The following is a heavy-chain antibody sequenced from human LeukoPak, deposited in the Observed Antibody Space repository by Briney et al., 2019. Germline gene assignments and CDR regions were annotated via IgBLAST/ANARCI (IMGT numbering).Heavy chain of an antibody. CDR2: INPNSGAT. CDR1: GYTFTGYY. D-gene: IGHD3-10*01. V-gene: IGHV1-2*02. J-gene: IGHJ6*02. Sequence: ASVKVSCKASGYTFTGYYMHWVRQAPGQGLEWMGWINPNSGATNYAQKFQGRVTMTRDTSISTAYMELSRLRSDDTAVYYCAPFGELSSPEYHGMDVWGQGTTVTVSS. CDR3: APFGELSSPEYHGMDV.